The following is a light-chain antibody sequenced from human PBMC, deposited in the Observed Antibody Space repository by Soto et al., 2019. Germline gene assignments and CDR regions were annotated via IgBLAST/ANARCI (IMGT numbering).Light chain of an antibody. CDR3: QQYNNWPIT. V-gene: IGKV1D-12*01. CDR1: QAISSW. Sequence: DIQMTQSPSSVSASVGDRVTVTCLASQAISSWLAWYQQKPGKAPKLLIYAAFRLQSGVPSRFSGSGSGTDFTLTISSLQPEDFAVYYCQQYNNWPITFGQGTRLEI. CDR2: AAF. J-gene: IGKJ5*01.